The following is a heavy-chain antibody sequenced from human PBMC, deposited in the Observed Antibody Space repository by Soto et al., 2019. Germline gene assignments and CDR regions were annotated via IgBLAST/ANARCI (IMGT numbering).Heavy chain of an antibody. J-gene: IGHJ4*02. Sequence: QVQLVQSGAEVKKPGSSVKVSCKASGGTFSSYAISWVRQAPGQGLEWMGGIISIFGTADYAQKFQGRVTITADESTSAAYMELSSLRSEDTAVYDCARRDYDSSGYYDLGYWGQGTLVTVSS. CDR2: IISIFGTA. D-gene: IGHD3-22*01. V-gene: IGHV1-69*12. CDR3: ARRDYDSSGYYDLGY. CDR1: GGTFSSYA.